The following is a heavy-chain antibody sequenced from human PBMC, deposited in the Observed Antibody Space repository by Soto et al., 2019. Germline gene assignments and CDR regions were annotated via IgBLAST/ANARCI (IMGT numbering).Heavy chain of an antibody. CDR1: GHTFTSYG. CDR3: AREDRDRETGLVPAAIDGMDV. Sequence: ASVKVSCKASGHTFTSYGISWVRQAPGQGLEWMGWISAYYGNASYAQKLRGRVTMTADESTSTAYMELSSLRSDDTAVYYCAREDRDRETGLVPAAIDGMDVWGQGTKVTVSS. D-gene: IGHD2-2*01. V-gene: IGHV1-18*01. CDR2: ISAYYGNA. J-gene: IGHJ6*02.